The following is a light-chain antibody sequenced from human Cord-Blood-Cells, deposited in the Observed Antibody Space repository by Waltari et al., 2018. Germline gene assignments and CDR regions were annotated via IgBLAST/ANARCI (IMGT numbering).Light chain of an antibody. J-gene: IGKJ4*01. CDR1: QSVLYSSNNKNY. Sequence: DIVMTQSPDSLAVSLGERATINCKSSQSVLYSSNNKNYLAWYQQKPGQPPKLLIYWASTRESGVPDRFSGSGSGTDFNLTISSLQAEDVAVYYCQQYYSTPILTFGGGTKVEIK. CDR3: QQYYSTPILT. CDR2: WAS. V-gene: IGKV4-1*01.